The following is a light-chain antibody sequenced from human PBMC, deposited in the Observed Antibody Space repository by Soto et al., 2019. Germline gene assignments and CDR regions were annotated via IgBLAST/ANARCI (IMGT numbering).Light chain of an antibody. V-gene: IGKV3-20*01. J-gene: IGKJ1*01. CDR2: DAS. Sequence: EIELTQSPGTLSLSPGERATLSCRASQSVSSTYLAWYQQRPGQPPRLLIFDASNRATGIPDRFSGSGSGTEFTLTISSLEPEDFAVYYCQQYGRSPPSWTFGQGTKVEIK. CDR3: QQYGRSPPSWT. CDR1: QSVSSTY.